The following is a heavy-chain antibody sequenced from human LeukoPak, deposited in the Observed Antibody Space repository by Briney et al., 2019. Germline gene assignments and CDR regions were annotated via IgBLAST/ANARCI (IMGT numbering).Heavy chain of an antibody. CDR2: ISGGGGST. Sequence: GGSLRLSCAASGFTFSSYAMSWVRQAPGEGLEWVSAISGGGGSTYYADSVKGRFTIFRDNSKNTLYLQMNSLRAEDTAVYYCAKSAPAAYYYDSSGYLGYFDYWGQGTLVTVSS. CDR3: AKSAPAAYYYDSSGYLGYFDY. D-gene: IGHD3-22*01. CDR1: GFTFSSYA. V-gene: IGHV3-23*01. J-gene: IGHJ4*02.